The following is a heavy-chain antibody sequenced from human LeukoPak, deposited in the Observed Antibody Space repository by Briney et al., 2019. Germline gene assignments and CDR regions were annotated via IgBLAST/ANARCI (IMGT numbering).Heavy chain of an antibody. CDR1: GGSFSGYY. J-gene: IGHJ4*02. Sequence: PSETLSPTCAVYGGSFSGYYWSWIRQPPGKGLEWIGEINHSGSTNYNPSLKSRVTISVDTSKNQFSLKLSSVTAADTAVYYCARGPSPPADYVWGSYRTRTPYYFDYWGQGTLVTVSS. D-gene: IGHD3-16*02. CDR2: INHSGST. CDR3: ARGPSPPADYVWGSYRTRTPYYFDY. V-gene: IGHV4-34*01.